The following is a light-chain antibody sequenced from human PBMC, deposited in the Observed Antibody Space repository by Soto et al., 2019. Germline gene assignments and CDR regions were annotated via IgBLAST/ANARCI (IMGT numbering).Light chain of an antibody. V-gene: IGKV3-20*01. CDR3: QLYGSSPMYT. CDR2: GAS. CDR1: QSVSTSY. J-gene: IGKJ2*01. Sequence: EIVLTQSPGTLSLSPGERATLSCRASQSVSTSYLAWYQQKPGQAPRLLIYGASSRATGISDRFSGSGSGIDFTLTISRLEPDDFAVYYCQLYGSSPMYTFGQGTKLELK.